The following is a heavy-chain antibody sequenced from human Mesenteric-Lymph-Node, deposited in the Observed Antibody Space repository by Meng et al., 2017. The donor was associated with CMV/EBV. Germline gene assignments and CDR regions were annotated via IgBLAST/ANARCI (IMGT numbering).Heavy chain of an antibody. CDR3: AKDILEWAPHGMDV. J-gene: IGHJ6*02. CDR1: GFTFSSHG. CDR2: IRYDGSNE. V-gene: IGHV3-30*02. D-gene: IGHD3-3*01. Sequence: GESLKISCAASGFTFSSHGMHWVRQAPGKGLEWVAFIRYDGSNEHYGDSVKGRFTMSRDNSKNMVYLQMNSLRAEDRAVYYCAKDILEWAPHGMDVWGQGTTVTVSS.